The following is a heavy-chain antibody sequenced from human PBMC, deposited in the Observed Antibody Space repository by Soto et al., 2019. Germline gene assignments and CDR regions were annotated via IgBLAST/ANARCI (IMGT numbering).Heavy chain of an antibody. CDR3: ARQYLGGQQLVRGAFDI. D-gene: IGHD6-13*01. J-gene: IGHJ3*02. V-gene: IGHV5-51*01. Sequence: GESLKISCKGSGYSFTSYWIGWVRQMPGKGLEWMGIIYPGDSDTRYSPSFQGQVTISADKSISTAYLQWSSLKASDSAMYSCARQYLGGQQLVRGAFDIWGQGTMVTVSS. CDR2: IYPGDSDT. CDR1: GYSFTSYW.